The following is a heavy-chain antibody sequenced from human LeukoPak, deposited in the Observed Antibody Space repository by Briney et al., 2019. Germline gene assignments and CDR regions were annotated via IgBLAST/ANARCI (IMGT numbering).Heavy chain of an antibody. CDR3: ARASQDYYGSGSYYRGGDAFDI. CDR2: IIPILGIA. J-gene: IGHJ3*02. V-gene: IGHV1-69*04. D-gene: IGHD3-10*01. Sequence: SVKLSCKTSGGTFLNYAISWVRQAPGQGLEWMGRIIPILGIANYAQKFQARVTLTADKSTSTAYMELSSLRSDDTAVYYCARASQDYYGSGSYYRGGDAFDIWGQGTMVTVSS. CDR1: GGTFLNYA.